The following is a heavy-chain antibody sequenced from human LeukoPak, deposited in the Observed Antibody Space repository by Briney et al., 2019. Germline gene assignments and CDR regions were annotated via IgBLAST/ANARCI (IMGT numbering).Heavy chain of an antibody. Sequence: GGSLRLSCAASGFTFSSYAMSWVRQAPGKGLEWVSAISGSGGSTYYADSVKGRFTISRDNSKNTLYLQMNSLRAEDTAVSYCAQGGVGATENVFDYWGQGTLVTVSS. CDR2: ISGSGGST. V-gene: IGHV3-23*01. CDR3: AQGGVGATENVFDY. D-gene: IGHD1-26*01. CDR1: GFTFSSYA. J-gene: IGHJ4*02.